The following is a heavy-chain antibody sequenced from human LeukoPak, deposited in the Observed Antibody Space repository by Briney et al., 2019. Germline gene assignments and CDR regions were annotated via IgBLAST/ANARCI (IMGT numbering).Heavy chain of an antibody. Sequence: GGSLRLSCAASGFTFSSYSMNWVRQAPGKGLEWVSYISSSSSTIYYADSVKGRFTISRDNAKNTLYLQMNSLRAEDTAVYYCAKDKGYSYGVYYYYGMDVWGQGTTVTVSS. V-gene: IGHV3-48*01. CDR3: AKDKGYSYGVYYYYGMDV. D-gene: IGHD5-18*01. CDR1: GFTFSSYS. CDR2: ISSSSSTI. J-gene: IGHJ6*02.